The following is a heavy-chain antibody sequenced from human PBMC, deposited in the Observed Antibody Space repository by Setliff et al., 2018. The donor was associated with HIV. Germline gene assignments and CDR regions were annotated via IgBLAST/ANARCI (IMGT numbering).Heavy chain of an antibody. J-gene: IGHJ1*01. CDR2: INPSSGST. D-gene: IGHD6-6*01. Sequence: ASVKVSCKASGYTLTSYYMHWVRQAPGQGLEWMGIINPSSGSTTYAQKFQGRVTMTRDTSTSTVYMELSSLRSEDTAVYYCARDPAPSSSASYFQHWGQGTPVTVSS. V-gene: IGHV1-46*01. CDR1: GYTLTSYY. CDR3: ARDPAPSSSASYFQH.